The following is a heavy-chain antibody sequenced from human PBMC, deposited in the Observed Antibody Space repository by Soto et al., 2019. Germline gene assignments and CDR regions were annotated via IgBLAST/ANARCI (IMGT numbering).Heavy chain of an antibody. CDR1: GESISSSGYY. D-gene: IGHD6-6*01. Sequence: QVQLQESGPGLVKPSQTLSLTCSVSGESISSSGYYWSWIRHHPGKGLEWIGYIYDSESAYYNPSLKSRVTISMDTSKNHFAMRLSSVTAAATAVYYCARASSSSSAADYWGQGTLATVSS. J-gene: IGHJ4*02. CDR3: ARASSSSSAADY. CDR2: IYDSESA. V-gene: IGHV4-31*03.